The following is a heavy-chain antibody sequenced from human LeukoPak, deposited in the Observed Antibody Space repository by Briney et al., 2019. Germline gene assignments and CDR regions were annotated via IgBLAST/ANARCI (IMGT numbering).Heavy chain of an antibody. V-gene: IGHV4-31*03. Sequence: SETLSLTCTVSGGSISSGGYYWSWIRQLPEQGLEWTGYIYYSGSTYYNPSLKSRLTILADTSKNQFSLKLKSMTAADTAVYYCAKDIAQGYTFGSLEQDSWGQGTLVTVSS. CDR2: IYYSGST. CDR3: AKDIAQGYTFGSLEQDS. D-gene: IGHD5-18*01. CDR1: GGSISSGGYY. J-gene: IGHJ4*02.